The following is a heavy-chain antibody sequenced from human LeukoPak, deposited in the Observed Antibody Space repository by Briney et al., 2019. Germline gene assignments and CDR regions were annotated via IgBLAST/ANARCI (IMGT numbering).Heavy chain of an antibody. Sequence: GGSLRLSCAVSGFIFSNYAMNWVRQAPGKGLEWVSAISGSGGSTYYADSVKGRFTISRDNAKNTLYLQMNSLRAEDTAVYYCARDSAPWGQGTLVTVSS. J-gene: IGHJ5*02. D-gene: IGHD3-10*01. V-gene: IGHV3-23*01. CDR2: ISGSGGST. CDR1: GFIFSNYA. CDR3: ARDSAP.